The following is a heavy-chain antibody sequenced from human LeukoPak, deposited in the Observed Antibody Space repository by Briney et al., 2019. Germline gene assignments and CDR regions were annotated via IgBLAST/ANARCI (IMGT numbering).Heavy chain of an antibody. CDR1: GFTVSDNY. V-gene: IGHV3-53*01. J-gene: IGHJ4*02. Sequence: GGSLRLSCAASGFTVSDNYMSWVRQAPGKGLEWVSIIYSGGTTYYADSVKGRFTISRDNSKNTLYLQMNSLRAEDTAVYYCARENSSGSYPGWGEGTLVTVSS. D-gene: IGHD3-10*01. CDR3: ARENSSGSYPG. CDR2: IYSGGTT.